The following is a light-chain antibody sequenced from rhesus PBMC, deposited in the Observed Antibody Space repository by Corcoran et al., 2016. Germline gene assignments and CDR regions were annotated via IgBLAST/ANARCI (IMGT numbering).Light chain of an antibody. CDR1: QGISSY. CDR2: DAS. CDR3: LQHNSYPFT. J-gene: IGKJ3*01. Sequence: DIQMTQSPSSLSASVGDTVTITCRASQGISSYLNWFQQKPGKAPKLLIYDASSLESGVPSRLSGSGAGTDFTLTISSLQPEDFAAYYCLQHNSYPFTFGPGTKLDIE. V-gene: IGKV1-28*03.